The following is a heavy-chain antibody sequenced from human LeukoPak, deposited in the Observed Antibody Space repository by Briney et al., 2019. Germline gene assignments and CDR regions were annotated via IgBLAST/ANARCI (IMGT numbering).Heavy chain of an antibody. CDR2: IIAIFGTA. Sequence: SVKVSCKASGGTFSSYAISWGRQAPGQGREWMGGIIAIFGTANYAQKFQGRVTITADKSTSTAYMELSRLRPEDTAVYYCARGGRDGYKTPFDYWGQGTLVTVSS. J-gene: IGHJ4*02. CDR3: ARGGRDGYKTPFDY. CDR1: GGTFSSYA. D-gene: IGHD5-24*01. V-gene: IGHV1-69*06.